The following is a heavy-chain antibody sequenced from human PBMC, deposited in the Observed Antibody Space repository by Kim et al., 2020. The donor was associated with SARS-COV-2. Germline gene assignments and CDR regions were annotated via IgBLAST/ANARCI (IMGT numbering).Heavy chain of an antibody. Sequence: GGSLRLSCVASGFTFSNFAMSWVRQAPGKGLEGVSTISGSADGTRYADSVKGRFSVSRDNSRNTLDLQMNSLRAEDTATYYCAKGDCTSTSCYTTDYWGRGTLVTVSS. V-gene: IGHV3-23*01. J-gene: IGHJ4*02. CDR2: ISGSADGT. CDR3: AKGDCTSTSCYTTDY. CDR1: GFTFSNFA. D-gene: IGHD2-2*02.